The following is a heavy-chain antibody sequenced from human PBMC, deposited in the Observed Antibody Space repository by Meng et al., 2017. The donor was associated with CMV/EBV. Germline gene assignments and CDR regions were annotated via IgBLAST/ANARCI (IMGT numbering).Heavy chain of an antibody. CDR1: GGSISSGGYY. J-gene: IGHJ6*02. Sequence: SCTVSGGSISSGGYYWSWIRQHPGKGLEWIGYIYYSGSTYYNPSLKSRVTISVDTSKNQFSLKLSSVTAADTAVYYCARADTRIAARPLYYYGMDVWGQGTTVTVSS. CDR2: IYYSGST. D-gene: IGHD6-6*01. V-gene: IGHV4-30-4*08. CDR3: ARADTRIAARPLYYYGMDV.